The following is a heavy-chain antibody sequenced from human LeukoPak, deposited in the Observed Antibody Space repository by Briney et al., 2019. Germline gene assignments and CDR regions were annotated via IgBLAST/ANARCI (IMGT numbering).Heavy chain of an antibody. CDR3: AATIKRDYGDTNLDY. CDR1: GDSISSYY. J-gene: IGHJ4*02. CDR2: MYHSGSI. V-gene: IGHV4-59*01. D-gene: IGHD4-17*01. Sequence: SETLSLTCTVPGDSISSYYWSGIRQPPGKGLEWIGYMYHSGSINYSPSLKSRVTISIDTSKNQFSLRLTSVTAADTAVYYCAATIKRDYGDTNLDYWGQGTLVTVSS.